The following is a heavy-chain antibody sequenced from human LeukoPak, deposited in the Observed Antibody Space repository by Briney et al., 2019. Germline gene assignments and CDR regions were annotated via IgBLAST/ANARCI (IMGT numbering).Heavy chain of an antibody. CDR1: GFTFSDYY. V-gene: IGHV3-11*01. J-gene: IGHJ6*03. D-gene: IGHD1-1*01. CDR2: IDVRGDTI. Sequence: GGSLRLSCAASGFTFSDYYVTWIRQAPGKGLEWVAYIDVRGDTILYADSVKGRFTISRDSAKNSLYLQMNSLRAEDTAVYYCAREDNVWNLLYNYYMDVWGKGTTVTVSS. CDR3: AREDNVWNLLYNYYMDV.